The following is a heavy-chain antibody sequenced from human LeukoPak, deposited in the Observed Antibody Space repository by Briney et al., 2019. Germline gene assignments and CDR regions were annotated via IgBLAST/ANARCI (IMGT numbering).Heavy chain of an antibody. CDR1: GFTFSSYG. Sequence: PGRSLRLSCAASGFTFSSYGMHWVRQAPGKGLEWVAVISYDGSNKYYADSVKGRFTISRDNSKNTLYLQMNSLRAEDTAVYYCAKDLMDYYGPHWFDPWGQGTLVTVSP. CDR2: ISYDGSNK. V-gene: IGHV3-30*18. CDR3: AKDLMDYYGPHWFDP. J-gene: IGHJ5*02. D-gene: IGHD3-10*01.